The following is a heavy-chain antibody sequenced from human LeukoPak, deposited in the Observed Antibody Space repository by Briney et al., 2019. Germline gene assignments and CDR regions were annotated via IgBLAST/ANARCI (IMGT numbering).Heavy chain of an antibody. CDR1: GYSFTSYL. CDR3: ARHLDDGDYGCFDY. CDR2: IYPGDSDT. J-gene: IGHJ4*02. V-gene: IGHV5-51*01. D-gene: IGHD4-17*01. Sequence: GGSLNNSHKVSGYSFTSYLIGWVGQMPGKGLEWMGIIYPGDSDTRYSPSFQGQVTISADKSIRPAYLQLTSLKASDTAIYYCARHLDDGDYGCFDYWGQGTLVTVSS.